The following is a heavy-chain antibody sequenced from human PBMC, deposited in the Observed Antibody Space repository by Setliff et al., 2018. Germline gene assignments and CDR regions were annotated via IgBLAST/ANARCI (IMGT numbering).Heavy chain of an antibody. CDR2: INPDGSEK. Sequence: GESLRLSCTASGLTFSNCWVSWVRQAPGKGLEWLASINPDGSEKYYVDSVKGRFTISRDNAKNSLSLQMNSLRTEDTAVYYCFGAGTCSYWGQGTLVTVSS. J-gene: IGHJ4*02. CDR3: FGAGTCSY. CDR1: GLTFSNCW. V-gene: IGHV3-7*01. D-gene: IGHD3-10*01.